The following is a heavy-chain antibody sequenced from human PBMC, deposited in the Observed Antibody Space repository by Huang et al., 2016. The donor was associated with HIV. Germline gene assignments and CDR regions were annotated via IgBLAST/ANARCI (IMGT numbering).Heavy chain of an antibody. V-gene: IGHV5-51*03. D-gene: IGHD1-26*01. Sequence: EVQLVQSGAEVKKPGESLKISCKGSGYSFSTYWLGWVRQMPGKGLEGMWMIVPGDSDTRDSPSFQGQVTISADKSISTAYLQWSSLKASDTAMYYCASTASYSGSYRGAFDIWGQGTMVTVSS. CDR2: IVPGDSDT. CDR3: ASTASYSGSYRGAFDI. J-gene: IGHJ3*02. CDR1: GYSFSTYW.